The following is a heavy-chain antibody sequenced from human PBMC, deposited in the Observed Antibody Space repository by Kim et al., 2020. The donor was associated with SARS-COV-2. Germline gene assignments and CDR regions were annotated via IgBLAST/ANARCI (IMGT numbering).Heavy chain of an antibody. V-gene: IGHV4-4*02. D-gene: IGHD3-10*01. Sequence: NYNPSLKSRVTISVDKSKNQFSLKLSSVTAADTAVYYCAIGRGFGRLSSGWGQGTLVTVSS. CDR3: AIGRGFGRLSSG. J-gene: IGHJ4*02.